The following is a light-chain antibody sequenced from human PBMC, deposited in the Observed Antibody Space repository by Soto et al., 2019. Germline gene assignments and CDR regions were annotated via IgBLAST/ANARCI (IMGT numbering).Light chain of an antibody. CDR1: SSNLGAAYD. V-gene: IGLV1-40*01. CDR3: QSYDISLSASV. CDR2: GNN. J-gene: IGLJ3*02. Sequence: QPVLTQPPSVSGAPGQTITISCTGSSSNLGAAYDVHWYQQLRGTAPKLLIYGNNRRPSGVPDRFSGSKSGTSASLAITGLQAEDEADYYCQSYDISLSASVFGGGTKLTVL.